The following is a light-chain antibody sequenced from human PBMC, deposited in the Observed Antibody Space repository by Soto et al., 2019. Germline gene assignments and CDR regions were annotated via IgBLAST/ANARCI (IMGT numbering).Light chain of an antibody. CDR3: QQYYSTPVT. Sequence: DIVMTQSPDSLAVSLGERATINCKSSQSVLYSSNNKNYLAWYQQKPGQPPKLLIYWASTRESGVPDRFSGSGSETDFTLTISSLQAEDVAVYYCQQYYSTPVTFCQGTRLAIK. CDR1: QSVLYSSNNKNY. J-gene: IGKJ5*01. V-gene: IGKV4-1*01. CDR2: WAS.